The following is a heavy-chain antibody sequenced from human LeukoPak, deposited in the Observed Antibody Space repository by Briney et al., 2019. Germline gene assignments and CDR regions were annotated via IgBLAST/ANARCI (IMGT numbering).Heavy chain of an antibody. V-gene: IGHV3-23*01. J-gene: IGHJ4*02. CDR1: GFTFSTFA. D-gene: IGHD2-8*02. CDR3: ATYRQVLLPFES. Sequence: GGSLRLSCAASGFTFSTFATIWVRQPPGKGLEWVSSIFPSGGEIHYADSVRGRFTISRDNSKSTLSLQMNSLRAEDTAIYYCATYRQVLLPFESWGQGTLVTVSS. CDR2: IFPSGGEI.